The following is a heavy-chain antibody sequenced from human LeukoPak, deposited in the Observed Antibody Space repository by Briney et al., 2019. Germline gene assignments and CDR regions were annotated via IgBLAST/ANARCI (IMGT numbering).Heavy chain of an antibody. CDR2: ISAYNGNT. Sequence: ASVKVSCKASGYTFTSYGISWVRQAPGQGLEWMGWISAYNGNTNYAQKLQGRVTMTTDTSTSTAYMELRRLRSDDTAVYYCARLGRSAAGLYYYYYYMDVWGKGTTVTVSS. CDR1: GYTFTSYG. CDR3: ARLGRSAAGLYYYYYYMDV. V-gene: IGHV1-18*01. J-gene: IGHJ6*03. D-gene: IGHD6-13*01.